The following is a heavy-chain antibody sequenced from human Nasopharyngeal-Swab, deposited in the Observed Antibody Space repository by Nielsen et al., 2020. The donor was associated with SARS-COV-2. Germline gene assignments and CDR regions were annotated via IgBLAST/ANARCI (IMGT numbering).Heavy chain of an antibody. CDR2: INSDESST. CDR3: ARGGVGYGDWNV. V-gene: IGHV3-74*01. J-gene: IGHJ6*02. Sequence: VRQAPGKGLVWVSRINSDESSTSCADSVKGRFTISRGNAKNTLYLQMNSLRAEDTAVYYCARGGVGYGDWNVWGQGTTVTVSS. D-gene: IGHD4-17*01.